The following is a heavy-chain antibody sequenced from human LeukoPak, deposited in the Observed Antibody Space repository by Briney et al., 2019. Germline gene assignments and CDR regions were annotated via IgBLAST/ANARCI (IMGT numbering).Heavy chain of an antibody. J-gene: IGHJ4*02. CDR3: VKDRDRGYDITKYL. CDR2: INYSGST. D-gene: IGHD5-12*01. CDR1: GGSISSYY. V-gene: IGHV4-59*01. Sequence: SETLSFTCTVSGGSISSYYWSWIRQPPGKGLKWIGNINYSGSTNYNHCLKSRVTISVDSSKNQFSLKLSSVTAADTAVYFCVKDRDRGYDITKYLGGQGTLVTVSS.